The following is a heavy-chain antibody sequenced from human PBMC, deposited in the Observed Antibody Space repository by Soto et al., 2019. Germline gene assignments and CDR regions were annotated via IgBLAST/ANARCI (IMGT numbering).Heavy chain of an antibody. CDR2: IIPILGIA. D-gene: IGHD2-15*01. V-gene: IGHV1-69*08. Sequence: QVQLVQSGAEVKKPGSSVKVSCKASGGTFSSYTISWVRQAPGQGLEWMGRIIPILGIANYAQKFQGRVTITADKSTSTAYMELSSLRSEDTAVYYCGRDGYCSGGSCYSEWFDPWGQGTLVTVSS. J-gene: IGHJ5*02. CDR1: GGTFSSYT. CDR3: GRDGYCSGGSCYSEWFDP.